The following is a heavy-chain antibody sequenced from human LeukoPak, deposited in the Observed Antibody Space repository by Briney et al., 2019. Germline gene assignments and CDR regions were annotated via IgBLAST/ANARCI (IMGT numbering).Heavy chain of an antibody. D-gene: IGHD4-17*01. CDR2: FDPEDGET. J-gene: IGHJ5*02. Sequence: ASVKVSCKVSGYTLTELSMHWVRQAPGKGLEWMGGFDPEDGETIYAQKFQGRVTMTEDTSTDTAYMELSSLRSEDTAVYYCAATPTVTTKAGGFGPWGQGTLVTVSS. V-gene: IGHV1-24*01. CDR3: AATPTVTTKAGGFGP. CDR1: GYTLTELS.